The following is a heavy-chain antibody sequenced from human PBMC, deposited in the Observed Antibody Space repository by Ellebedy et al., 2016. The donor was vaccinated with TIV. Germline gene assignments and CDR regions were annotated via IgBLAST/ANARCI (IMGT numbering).Heavy chain of an antibody. V-gene: IGHV5-51*01. D-gene: IGHD5-18*01. Sequence: GESLKISCKGSGYSFTSYWISWVRQMPGKGLEWMGIIYPGDSDTRYSPSFQGQVTISADKSISTAYLQWSSLKASDTAMYYCARHGLQLWFAADYWGQGTLVTVSS. J-gene: IGHJ4*02. CDR2: IYPGDSDT. CDR1: GYSFTSYW. CDR3: ARHGLQLWFAADY.